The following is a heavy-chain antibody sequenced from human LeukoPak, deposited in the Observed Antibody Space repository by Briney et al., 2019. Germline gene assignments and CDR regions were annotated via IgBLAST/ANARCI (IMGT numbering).Heavy chain of an antibody. J-gene: IGHJ4*02. D-gene: IGHD1-14*01. V-gene: IGHV3-23*01. CDR3: AKETTGSYYFDY. CDR2: ISGSGGST. Sequence: GSLQLSFAASGFPFSSYAMSWVRPAPGKGLEWVSAISGSGGSTYYADSVKGRFTISRDNSKNTLYLQMNSLRAEDTAVYYCAKETTGSYYFDYWGQGTLVTVSS. CDR1: GFPFSSYA.